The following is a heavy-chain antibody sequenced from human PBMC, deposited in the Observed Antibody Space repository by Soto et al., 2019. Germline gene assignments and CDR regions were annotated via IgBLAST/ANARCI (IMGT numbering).Heavy chain of an antibody. D-gene: IGHD2-21*02. CDR3: ARAAETARNAMAV. CDR1: GFTFSTYW. CDR2: INSDGSST. J-gene: IGHJ6*02. V-gene: IGHV3-74*01. Sequence: PGGSLRLSCAASGFTFSTYWMHWVRQAPGKGLVWVSRINSDGSSTKDADSVKGRFTISRDNVKNIVYLQMSSLGVEDTAVYYCARAAETARNAMAVWGQGTTVTVSS.